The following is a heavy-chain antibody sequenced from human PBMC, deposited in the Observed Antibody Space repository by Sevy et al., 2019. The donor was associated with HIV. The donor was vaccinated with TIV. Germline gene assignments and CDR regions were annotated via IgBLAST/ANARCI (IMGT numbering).Heavy chain of an antibody. V-gene: IGHV3-23*01. J-gene: IGHJ4*02. CDR1: GFTFSSYA. CDR3: AKTRPYYDSSGYYYRISKYYFDY. D-gene: IGHD3-22*01. CDR2: ISASGGST. Sequence: GGSLRLSCAASGFTFSSYAMSWVRQAPGKGLEWVSAISASGGSTYYSDSVKGRFTISRDNSKNTLYLQMNSLRAEDTAVYYYAKTRPYYDSSGYYYRISKYYFDYWGQGTLVTVSS.